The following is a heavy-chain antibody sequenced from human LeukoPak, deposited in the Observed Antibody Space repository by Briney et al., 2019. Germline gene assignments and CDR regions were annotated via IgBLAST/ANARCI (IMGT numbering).Heavy chain of an antibody. D-gene: IGHD3-22*01. V-gene: IGHV1-69*04. J-gene: IGHJ4*02. CDR2: IIPILGIA. CDR3: AREEDYYDSSGYSFVSDY. Sequence: SVKVSCKASGGTFSSYTISWVRQAPGQGLEWMGRIIPILGIANYAQKFQGRVTITAGKSTSTAYMELSSLRSEDTAVYYCAREEDYYDSSGYSFVSDYWGQGTRSPSP. CDR1: GGTFSSYT.